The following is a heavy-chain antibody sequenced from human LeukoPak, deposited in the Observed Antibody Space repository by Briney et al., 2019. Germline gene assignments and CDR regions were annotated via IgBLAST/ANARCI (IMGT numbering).Heavy chain of an antibody. CDR2: IKSKPSGETT. J-gene: IGHJ4*02. D-gene: IGHD5-18*01. V-gene: IGHV3-15*01. CDR3: FAMVSFYSVIY. CDR1: GFTFSNAW. Sequence: GGSLRLSCAASGFTFSNAWMRWVRQAPGKGLEWVGRIKSKPSGETTDYAAPVKGRFTISRDDSKNTLYLQMNSLKAEDTAVYYCFAMVSFYSVIYWGQGTLVTVSS.